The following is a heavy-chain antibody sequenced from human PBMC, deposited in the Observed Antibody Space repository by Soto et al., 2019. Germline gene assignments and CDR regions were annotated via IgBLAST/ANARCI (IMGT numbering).Heavy chain of an antibody. CDR2: VYYSGAT. CDR3: ARHDDWLDX. CDR1: GDSMTSPPYY. Sequence: SETLSLTCNVSGDSMTSPPYYWGWIRQPPGKGLEWIGAVYYSGATYYNPSLRGRLTVSADTYKNYFSLRLTSVTAADTAVYYCARHDDWLDXWGQGILLTVSX. V-gene: IGHV4-39*01. J-gene: IGHJ5*02.